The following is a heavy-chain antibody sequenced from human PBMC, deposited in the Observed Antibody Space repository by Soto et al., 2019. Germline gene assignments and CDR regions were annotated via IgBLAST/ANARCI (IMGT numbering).Heavy chain of an antibody. J-gene: IGHJ4*02. CDR2: IWNDGSNK. CDR3: ARVEWPSGVAAVGFDY. D-gene: IGHD6-13*01. V-gene: IGHV3-33*01. Sequence: QVQMVESGGGVVQPGRSLRLSCAASGFIFSNYGMHWVRQAPGKGLEWVALIWNDGSNKNYADSVKGRFTISRDNSKNTLYLEMNSLRAEDTAVYYCARVEWPSGVAAVGFDYSGQGTLVTVSS. CDR1: GFIFSNYG.